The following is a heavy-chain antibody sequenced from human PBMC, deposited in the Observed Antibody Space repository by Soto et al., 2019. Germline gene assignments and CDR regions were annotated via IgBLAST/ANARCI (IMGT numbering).Heavy chain of an antibody. CDR3: AASYYAILTGHLAFDI. CDR2: IYDSGST. V-gene: IGHV4-59*01. CDR1: GGSLSHFY. Sequence: SETLSLTCTVSGGSLSHFYWSWIRQSPGKGLEWLGYIYDSGSTSYNPSLKSRVTMSMDTSKTQFSLNLTSVTAADTAVYFCAASYYAILTGHLAFDIWGHGTMDPVSS. J-gene: IGHJ3*02. D-gene: IGHD3-9*01.